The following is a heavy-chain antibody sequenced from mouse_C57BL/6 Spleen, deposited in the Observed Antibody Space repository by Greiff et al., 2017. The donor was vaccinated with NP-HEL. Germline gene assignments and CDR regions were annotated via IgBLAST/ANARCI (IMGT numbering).Heavy chain of an antibody. CDR1: GFTFSSYG. Sequence: EVMLVESGGDLVKPGGSLKLSCAASGFTFSSYGMSWVRQTPDKRLEWVATISSGGSYTYYPDSVKGRFTISRDNAKNTLYLQMSSLKSEDTAMYYCASPLYYGSVYAMDYWGQGTSVTVSS. V-gene: IGHV5-6*02. J-gene: IGHJ4*01. D-gene: IGHD1-1*01. CDR3: ASPLYYGSVYAMDY. CDR2: ISSGGSYT.